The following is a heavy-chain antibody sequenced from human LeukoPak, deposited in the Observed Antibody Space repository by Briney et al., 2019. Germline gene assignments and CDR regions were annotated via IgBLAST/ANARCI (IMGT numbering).Heavy chain of an antibody. CDR2: IIPIFGTA. J-gene: IGHJ5*02. D-gene: IGHD6-19*01. CDR3: ARSPDSSGWYTWSDP. V-gene: IGHV1-69*13. Sequence: ASVKVSCKASGGTFSSYAISWVRQAPGQGLEWMGGIIPIFGTANYAQKFQGRVTITADESTSTAYMELSSLRSEDTAVYYCARSPDSSGWYTWSDPWGQGTLVTVSS. CDR1: GGTFSSYA.